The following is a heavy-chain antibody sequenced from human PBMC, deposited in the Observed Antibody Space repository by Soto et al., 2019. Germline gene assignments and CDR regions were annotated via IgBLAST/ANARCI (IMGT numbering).Heavy chain of an antibody. CDR1: GYTFSGHY. D-gene: IGHD1-26*01. J-gene: IGHJ4*02. V-gene: IGHV1-2*02. Sequence: GASVKVSFKASGYTFSGHYIHWVRQAPQQGPEWMGEIGPDSGATRYAEKFRGRVTMTMDTSITTVYMELRNLSPDDTAVYYCGRGRSGQIVIFYWGQGTPVTVSS. CDR2: IGPDSGAT. CDR3: GRGRSGQIVIFY.